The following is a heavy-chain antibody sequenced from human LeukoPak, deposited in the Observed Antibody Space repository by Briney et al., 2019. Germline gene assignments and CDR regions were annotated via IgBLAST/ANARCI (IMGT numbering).Heavy chain of an antibody. J-gene: IGHJ4*02. D-gene: IGHD3-9*01. CDR2: IISSGSTI. CDR1: GFTFSSYE. Sequence: PGGSLRLSCAASGFTFSSYEMNWVRQAPGKGLEWVSYIISSGSTIYYADSVKGRFTISRDNAKNSLYLQMNSLRAEDTAVYYCARSPQTYYDSLTGYHPPHYFDYWGQGALVTVSS. V-gene: IGHV3-48*03. CDR3: ARSPQTYYDSLTGYHPPHYFDY.